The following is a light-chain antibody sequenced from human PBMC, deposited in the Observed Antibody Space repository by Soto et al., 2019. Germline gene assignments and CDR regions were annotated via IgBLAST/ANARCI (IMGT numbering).Light chain of an antibody. J-gene: IGLJ1*01. Sequence: QSALTQPASVSGSPGQSITISCTGTSSDVGAYNYVSWYQQHPGKAPKLMIYEVSKRPSGVSNRFSGSKSGNTASLTISGLQAEDEADYYCSSYTTRITYVLGTGTKLTVL. V-gene: IGLV2-14*01. CDR2: EVS. CDR1: SSDVGAYNY. CDR3: SSYTTRITYV.